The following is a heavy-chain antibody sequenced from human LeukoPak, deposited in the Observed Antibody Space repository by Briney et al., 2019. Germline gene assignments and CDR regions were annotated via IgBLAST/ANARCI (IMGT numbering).Heavy chain of an antibody. D-gene: IGHD3/OR15-3a*01. J-gene: IGHJ5*01. CDR3: ARGGGLRFLDYFPLNWFDF. CDR2: MNPKNGNA. V-gene: IGHV1-8*01. CDR1: GYTFINYA. Sequence: ASVKVSCKASGYTFINYALNWVRQAPGQGLEWVGWMNPKNGNAIYAQKFQGRVTITRNTSTSTAYMELSSLRSEDTAVYYCARGGGLRFLDYFPLNWFDFWGQGTLVTVSS.